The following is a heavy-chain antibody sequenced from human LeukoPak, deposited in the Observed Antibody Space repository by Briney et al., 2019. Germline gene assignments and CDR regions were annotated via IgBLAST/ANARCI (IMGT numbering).Heavy chain of an antibody. CDR1: GFTFSSYA. CDR3: AKANYYDSSGNFDY. CDR2: ISGSGGST. J-gene: IGHJ4*02. V-gene: IGHV3-23*01. D-gene: IGHD3-22*01. Sequence: GGSLRLSCAASGFTFSSYAMSWVRQAPGKGLEWVSLISGSGGSTYYADSVQGRFSISRDNSKNTLYLQMNSLRAEDTAVYYCAKANYYDSSGNFDYWGQGTLVTVSS.